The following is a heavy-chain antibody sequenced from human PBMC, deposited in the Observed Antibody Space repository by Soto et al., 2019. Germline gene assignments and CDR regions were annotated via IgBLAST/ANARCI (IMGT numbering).Heavy chain of an antibody. CDR2: INPNSGVA. J-gene: IGHJ6*02. CDR1: GYTFTAYY. V-gene: IGHV1-2*02. CDR3: ARQGSGTEYPQYFYYGMDV. Sequence: QVQLVQSGAEVEKPGASVRVSCKTSGYTFTAYYIHWVRQAPGRGLEWMGWINPNSGVANYAQNFQGRVTMTRYTSISTVYLDLSKMRSEDTTVYYCARQGSGTEYPQYFYYGMDVWGQGTTAAAAS. D-gene: IGHD6-19*01.